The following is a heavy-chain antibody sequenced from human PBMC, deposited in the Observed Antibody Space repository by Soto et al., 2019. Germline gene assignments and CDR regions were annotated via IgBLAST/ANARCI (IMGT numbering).Heavy chain of an antibody. V-gene: IGHV1-69*01. CDR3: ARGGHGSSSNH. D-gene: IGHD6-13*01. CDR1: GGTFNNYV. Sequence: QVQLVQSGAEVKKPGSSVKVSCRASGGTFNNYVVTWVRQAPGQGLEWVGWINTILGITNYAQNLEGRVTITSDESTTTVHMEMTSLTSDDTAVYFCARGGHGSSSNHLGQGTLVTVSS. J-gene: IGHJ1*01. CDR2: INTILGIT.